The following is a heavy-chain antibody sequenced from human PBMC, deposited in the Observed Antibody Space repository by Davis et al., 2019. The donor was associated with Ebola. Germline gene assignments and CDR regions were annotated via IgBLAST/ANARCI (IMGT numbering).Heavy chain of an antibody. Sequence: GESLKISCAASGFTFSSYWMSWVRQAPGKGPEWVAIIKQDGSEKYYVDSVKGRFTISRDNAKNSLYLQMNSLRAEDTAVYYCARESAHGFDPWGQGTLVTVSS. V-gene: IGHV3-7*03. CDR2: IKQDGSEK. J-gene: IGHJ5*02. CDR1: GFTFSSYW. CDR3: ARESAHGFDP.